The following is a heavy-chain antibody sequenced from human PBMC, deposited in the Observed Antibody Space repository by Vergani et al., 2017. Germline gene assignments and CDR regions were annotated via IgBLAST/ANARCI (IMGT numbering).Heavy chain of an antibody. CDR2: ISRSSSTI. Sequence: EVQLVESGGGLVQPGGSLRLSCAASGSTFSSYAMNWVRQAPGKGLEWVSYISRSSSTIYYADSVKGRFTISRDTAKNSLHLQMNNLRAEDTAVYYCAGQSRDVFCTNGVCPLGYWGQGALVTVSS. V-gene: IGHV3-48*01. CDR3: AGQSRDVFCTNGVCPLGY. CDR1: GSTFSSYA. D-gene: IGHD2-8*01. J-gene: IGHJ4*02.